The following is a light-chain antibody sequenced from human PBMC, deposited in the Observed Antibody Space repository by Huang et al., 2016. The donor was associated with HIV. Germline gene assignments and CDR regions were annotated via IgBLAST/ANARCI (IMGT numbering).Light chain of an antibody. CDR2: DGS. CDR3: MQYDDWPWT. V-gene: IGKV3-15*01. J-gene: IGKJ1*01. CDR1: QSVSTN. Sequence: EIFLTQSPVTLSVSPGHRVTLSCRASQSVSTNLAWYQQKSGQSPRLLVYDGSSRTTHIPVRFGGSASGTDFTLIINGLQTEELALYFCMQYDDWPWTFGQGTRV.